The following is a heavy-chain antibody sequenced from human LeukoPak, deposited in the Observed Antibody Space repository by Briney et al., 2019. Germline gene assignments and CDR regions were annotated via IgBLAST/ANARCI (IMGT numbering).Heavy chain of an antibody. CDR1: GFTFSSYG. CDR2: ISYDGSNK. J-gene: IGHJ6*02. CDR3: ARDPYSSTWSYGMDV. V-gene: IGHV3-30*03. Sequence: GGSLRLSCAASGFTFSSYGMHWVRQAPGKGLEWVAVISYDGSNKYYADSVKGRFTISRDNSKNTLYLQMNTLRAEDTAVYYCARDPYSSTWSYGMDVWGQGTTVTVSS. D-gene: IGHD6-6*01.